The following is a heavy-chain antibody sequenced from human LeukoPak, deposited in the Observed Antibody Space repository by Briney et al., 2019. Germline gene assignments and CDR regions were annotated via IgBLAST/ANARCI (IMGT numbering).Heavy chain of an antibody. CDR2: IRYSGST. D-gene: IGHD3-16*01. CDR3: ARGWGYFDY. J-gene: IGHJ4*02. Sequence: SETLSLTCTVSGGSISIYYWTWIRQPPGKGLEWIGHIRYSGSTDYDPSLKSRVTISVDTSKNQFSLKLSSVTAADTAMYYCARGWGYFDYWGQGTLVTVSS. V-gene: IGHV4-59*01. CDR1: GGSISIYY.